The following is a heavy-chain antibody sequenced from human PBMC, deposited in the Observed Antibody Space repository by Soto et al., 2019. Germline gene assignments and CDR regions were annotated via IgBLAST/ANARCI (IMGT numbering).Heavy chain of an antibody. V-gene: IGHV4-39*01. D-gene: IGHD2-15*01. Sequence: QLHLQESGPGLVEPSETLSLTCAVSGGSITSTSYYWGWIRQPPGEGLEWIGSIDYRGNIYYNSSLNTRVTISVDSSKSQYSLHLNSVAAADSAVYHCARVAALVGAALFWYFDLWGRGTRVSV. CDR2: IDYRGNI. CDR3: ARVAALVGAALFWYFDL. CDR1: GGSITSTSYY. J-gene: IGHJ2*01.